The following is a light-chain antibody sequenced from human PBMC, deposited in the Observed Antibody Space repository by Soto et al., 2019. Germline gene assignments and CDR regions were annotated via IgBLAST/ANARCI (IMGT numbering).Light chain of an antibody. CDR2: LGS. V-gene: IGKV2-28*01. Sequence: DIVMTQSPLSLPVTPGEPAAISCRSSQSLLHSTGNKYLNWYLQKPGQSPQLLIYLGSNRASGLPDRFSGSGSGTDFTLRISRVEAEDVGVYYCLQALQTPPTFGQGTRLEIK. J-gene: IGKJ5*01. CDR3: LQALQTPPT. CDR1: QSLLHSTGNKY.